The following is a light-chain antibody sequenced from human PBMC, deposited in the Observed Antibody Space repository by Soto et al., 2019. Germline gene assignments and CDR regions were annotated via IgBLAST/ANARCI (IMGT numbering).Light chain of an antibody. CDR1: TGAVTSGHY. Sequence: QAVVTQEPSLTVSPGGTVTLTCGSSTGAVTSGHYPYWFQQKPGQAPRTLIHDTSNKHSWTPARFSGSLLGGKAALTLSGAQPEDEAEYYCLLSHSGARPVFGGGTKLTVL. J-gene: IGLJ2*01. CDR2: DTS. CDR3: LLSHSGARPV. V-gene: IGLV7-46*01.